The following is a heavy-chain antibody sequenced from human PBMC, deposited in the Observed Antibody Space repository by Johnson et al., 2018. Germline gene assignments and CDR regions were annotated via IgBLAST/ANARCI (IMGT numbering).Heavy chain of an antibody. Sequence: QVQLVQSVGGVVQPGRSLRLSCAASGFTFSSYGMHWVRQAPGKGLEWVAVISYDGSNKYYADSVQGRFTISRDNAKSSLNLQMNSLRAEDTAVYYCARTGIYYYYSMDVWGKGTTVTVSS. D-gene: IGHD2-21*01. CDR2: ISYDGSNK. CDR1: GFTFSSYG. V-gene: IGHV3-30*03. CDR3: ARTGIYYYYSMDV. J-gene: IGHJ6*03.